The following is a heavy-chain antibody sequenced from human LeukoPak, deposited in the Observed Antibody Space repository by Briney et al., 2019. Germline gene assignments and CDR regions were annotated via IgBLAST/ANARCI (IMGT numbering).Heavy chain of an antibody. CDR1: GGTFSSYA. J-gene: IGHJ4*02. D-gene: IGHD5-24*01. CDR2: IIPIFGTA. Sequence: ASVKVSCKASGGTFSSYAISWVRQAPGQGLEWMGGIIPIFGTAIYAQKFQGRVTITTDESTSTAYMELSSLRSEDTAVCYCARDSRDGYSFDYWGQGTLVTVSS. V-gene: IGHV1-69*05. CDR3: ARDSRDGYSFDY.